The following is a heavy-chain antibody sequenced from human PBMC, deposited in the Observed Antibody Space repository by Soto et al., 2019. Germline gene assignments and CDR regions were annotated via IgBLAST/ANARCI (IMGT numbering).Heavy chain of an antibody. CDR1: GGSISSYY. J-gene: IGHJ6*03. CDR2: IYYSGST. V-gene: IGHV4-59*01. Sequence: SETLSLTCTVSGGSISSYYWSWIRQPLGKGLEWIGYIYYSGSTNYNPSLKSRVTISVDTSKNQFSLKLSSVTAADTAVYYCAREGQWLVPPYYYYMDVWGKGTTVTVSS. CDR3: AREGQWLVPPYYYYMDV. D-gene: IGHD6-19*01.